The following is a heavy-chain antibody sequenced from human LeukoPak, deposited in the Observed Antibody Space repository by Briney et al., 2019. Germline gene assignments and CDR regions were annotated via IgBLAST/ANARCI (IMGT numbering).Heavy chain of an antibody. CDR3: ARGNCGGDCYNYYYYGMDV. D-gene: IGHD2-21*02. J-gene: IGHJ6*02. V-gene: IGHV4-61*02. Sequence: SQTLSLTCTVSGGSISSGSYYWSWIRQPAGKGLEWIGRIYTSGSTNYNPSLKSRDTISVDTSKNQFSLKLSSVTAADTAVYYCARGNCGGDCYNYYYYGMDVWGQGTTVTVSS. CDR1: GGSISSGSYY. CDR2: IYTSGST.